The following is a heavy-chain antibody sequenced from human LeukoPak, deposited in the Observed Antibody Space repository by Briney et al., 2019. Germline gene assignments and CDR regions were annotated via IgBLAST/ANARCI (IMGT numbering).Heavy chain of an antibody. D-gene: IGHD3-22*01. V-gene: IGHV4-34*01. CDR1: GGSFSGYY. J-gene: IGHJ4*02. CDR3: ARRDYYDSSGYYYHLFDY. Sequence: SETLSLTCAVYGGSFSGYYWSWIRRPPGKGLEWIGEINHSGSTNYNPSLKSRVTISVDTSKNQFSLKLSSVTAADTAVYYCARRDYYDSSGYYYHLFDYWGQGTLVTVSS. CDR2: INHSGST.